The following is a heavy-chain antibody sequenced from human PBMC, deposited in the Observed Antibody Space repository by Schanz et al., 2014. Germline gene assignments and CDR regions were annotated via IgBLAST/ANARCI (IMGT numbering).Heavy chain of an antibody. V-gene: IGHV1-46*01. CDR1: GYSFTTYF. CDR3: ARDRSGVYYFDY. Sequence: QVHLMQSGAEAKKPGASVKVSCKAFGYSFTTYFIHWVRLAPGQGFEWMGLISPSGGSTSYAQKFQGRVTMTRDTSTSTVFMELSRLRSDDTAVYYCARDRSGVYYFDYWGQGTLVTVSS. D-gene: IGHD3-10*01. J-gene: IGHJ4*02. CDR2: ISPSGGST.